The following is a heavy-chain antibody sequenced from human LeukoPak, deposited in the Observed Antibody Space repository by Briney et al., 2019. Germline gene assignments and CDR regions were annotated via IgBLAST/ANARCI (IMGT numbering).Heavy chain of an antibody. Sequence: ASVKVSCKVSGYTLTEISLHWVRQAPGKGLEWMGGFDREDGGTMYAQKFQCRVTMTEDTSTDTAFMELSSLRSEDTAVYYCATVGYSYGAFDYWGQGTLVIVSS. CDR3: ATVGYSYGAFDY. D-gene: IGHD5-18*01. CDR1: GYTLTEIS. J-gene: IGHJ4*02. V-gene: IGHV1-24*01. CDR2: FDREDGGT.